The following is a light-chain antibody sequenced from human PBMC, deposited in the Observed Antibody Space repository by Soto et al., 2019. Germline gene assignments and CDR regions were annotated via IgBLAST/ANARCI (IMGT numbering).Light chain of an antibody. V-gene: IGKV1-39*01. CDR3: QQTYSTPWT. CDR2: GAS. Sequence: DIPMTQSPSFLSASVGDRVTITCWASQSISTYLNWYQQKPGKAPKLLIYGASTLQSAVPSRFTGSGSETDFTLTISSLQPEDFATYHCQQTYSTPWTFGQGTKVEIK. CDR1: QSISTY. J-gene: IGKJ1*01.